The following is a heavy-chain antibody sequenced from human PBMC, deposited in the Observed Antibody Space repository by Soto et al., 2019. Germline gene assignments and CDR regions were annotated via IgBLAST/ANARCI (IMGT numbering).Heavy chain of an antibody. CDR2: IFPRGAA. CDR3: AREATRDWQTFFDY. D-gene: IGHD3-9*01. V-gene: IGHV4-4*02. Sequence: PSETLSLTCSVSGGSISADNWWTWVRQFPGKGLEWIGDIFPRGAANYNPSLKSRVAISIDTSNNQFSLKLTSVTAADTAIYYCAREATRDWQTFFDYWGQGSLVTVSS. J-gene: IGHJ4*02. CDR1: GGSISADNW.